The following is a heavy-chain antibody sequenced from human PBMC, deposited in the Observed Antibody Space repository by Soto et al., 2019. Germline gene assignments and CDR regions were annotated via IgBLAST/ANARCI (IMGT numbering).Heavy chain of an antibody. CDR2: LYTGGST. D-gene: IGHD2-2*01. CDR3: ARTTDY. J-gene: IGHJ4*02. Sequence: EVQLVESGGGLVQPGGSLSLSCAASGFTVSSNYMSWVRQAPGKGMEWVSLLYTGGSTYYADSVKGRFTISRDSSKNTMYLQMNSLRAEDTAVYDCARTTDYWGQGTMVTFAS. V-gene: IGHV3-66*01. CDR1: GFTVSSNY.